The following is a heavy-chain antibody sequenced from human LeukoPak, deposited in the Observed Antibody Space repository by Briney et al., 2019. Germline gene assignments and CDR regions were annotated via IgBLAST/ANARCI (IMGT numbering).Heavy chain of an antibody. V-gene: IGHV4-59*08. CDR1: GGSMSNDY. J-gene: IGHJ3*01. D-gene: IGHD6-6*01. CDR3: AREYSSSSGRRAFDF. CDR2: IYYSGST. Sequence: SETLSLTCTVSGGSMSNDYWSWIRQPPGKGLEWVGYIYYSGSTNYNPSLKNRVTISLDTSKKQFSLKLSSVTAADTAMYYCAREYSSSSGRRAFDFWGQGTMVTVSS.